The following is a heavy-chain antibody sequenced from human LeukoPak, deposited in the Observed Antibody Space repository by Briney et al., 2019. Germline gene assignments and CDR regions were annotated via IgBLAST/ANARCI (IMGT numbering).Heavy chain of an antibody. CDR3: ARGSYGSGSYYTYYYYYMDV. V-gene: IGHV1-46*01. CDR2: INPSGGST. CDR1: GYTFTSHY. D-gene: IGHD3-10*01. J-gene: IGHJ6*03. Sequence: GASVKVSCKASGYTFTSHYMHWVRQAPGQGLEWMGTINPSGGSTTYAQKFQGRVTMTRDMSTSTLYMELNSLRSEDTAVYYCARGSYGSGSYYTYYYYYMDVWGKGTTVTVSS.